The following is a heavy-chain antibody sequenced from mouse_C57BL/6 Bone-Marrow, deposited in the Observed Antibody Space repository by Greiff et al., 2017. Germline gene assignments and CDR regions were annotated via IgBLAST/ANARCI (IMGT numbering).Heavy chain of an antibody. D-gene: IGHD2-3*01. Sequence: QVQLQQPGAELVRPGTSVKLSCTASGYTFTSYWMHWVKQRPGQGLEWIGVIDPSDSYTNYNPKFKGKATLTVDTSSSTAYMQLSSLTSEDSAVXYCALYDGYPGLFDYWGQGTTLTVSS. CDR2: IDPSDSYT. CDR3: ALYDGYPGLFDY. J-gene: IGHJ2*01. V-gene: IGHV1-59*01. CDR1: GYTFTSYW.